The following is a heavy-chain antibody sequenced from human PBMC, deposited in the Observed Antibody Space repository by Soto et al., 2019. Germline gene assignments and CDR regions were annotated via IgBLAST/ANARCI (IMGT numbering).Heavy chain of an antibody. V-gene: IGHV4-59*01. D-gene: IGHD7-27*01. CDR1: GGSISSYH. CDR2: IYYSGST. CDR3: ARRWGTYFDF. Sequence: QVQLQESGPGLVKPSETLSLTCTVSGGSISSYHWSWIRQPPGKGLEWIGYIYYSGSTDYDPSLKSRVTISVDTSNNQFSLKLSSVTAAATAVYYCARRWGTYFDFWGQGTLVTVSS. J-gene: IGHJ4*02.